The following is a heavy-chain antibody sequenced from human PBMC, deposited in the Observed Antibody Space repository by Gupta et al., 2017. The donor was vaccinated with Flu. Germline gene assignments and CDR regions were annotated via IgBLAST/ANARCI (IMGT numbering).Heavy chain of an antibody. Sequence: QVQLQESGPGLVKPSETLSLTCAVSGYSISSGYYWGWIRQPPGKGLEWIGSIYHSGSTYYNPSLKSRVTISVDTSKNQFSLKLSSVTAADTAVYYCARDQERGYCSGGSCAWLDYWGQGTLVTVSS. CDR1: GYSISSGYY. D-gene: IGHD2-15*01. J-gene: IGHJ4*02. CDR3: ARDQERGYCSGGSCAWLDY. CDR2: IYHSGST. V-gene: IGHV4-38-2*02.